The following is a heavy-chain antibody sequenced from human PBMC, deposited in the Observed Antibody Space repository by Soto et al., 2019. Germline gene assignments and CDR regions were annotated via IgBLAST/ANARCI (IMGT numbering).Heavy chain of an antibody. CDR3: ARDPPLTTEDYYYYGMDV. Sequence: ASVKVSCKASGYTFTSYGISWVRQAPGQGLEWMGWISAYNGNTNYAQKLQGRVTMTTDTSTSTAYMELRSLRSDDPAGYYCARDPPLTTEDYYYYGMDVWGQGTTVTVSS. V-gene: IGHV1-18*01. D-gene: IGHD4-17*01. J-gene: IGHJ6*02. CDR1: GYTFTSYG. CDR2: ISAYNGNT.